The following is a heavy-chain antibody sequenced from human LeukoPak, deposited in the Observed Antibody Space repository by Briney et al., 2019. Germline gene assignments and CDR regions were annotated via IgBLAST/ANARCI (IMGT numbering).Heavy chain of an antibody. D-gene: IGHD2-15*01. Sequence: GGSLRLSCAASGFTFSSYEMNWVRQAPGKGLEWVSVIYSDGSTYYADSVKGRFTISRDNSKNMLALQMNTLRAEDTAVYYCARGGALLVAATFDYWGQGTLVTVSS. CDR3: ARGGALLVAATFDY. CDR2: IYSDGST. J-gene: IGHJ4*02. CDR1: GFTFSSYE. V-gene: IGHV3-66*01.